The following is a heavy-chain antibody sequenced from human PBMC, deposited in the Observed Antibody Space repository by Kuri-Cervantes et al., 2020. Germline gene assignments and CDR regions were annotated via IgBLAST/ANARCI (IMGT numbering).Heavy chain of an antibody. D-gene: IGHD5-12*01. Sequence: SVKVSCKASGYTFTGHYMHCVRQAPGQGLEWMGGIIPIFGTANYAQKFQGRVTITADKSTSTAYMELSSLRSEDTAVYYCARGAYDPTYYYYMDVWGKGTTVTVSS. J-gene: IGHJ6*03. CDR3: ARGAYDPTYYYYMDV. CDR1: GYTFTGHY. CDR2: IIPIFGTA. V-gene: IGHV1-69*06.